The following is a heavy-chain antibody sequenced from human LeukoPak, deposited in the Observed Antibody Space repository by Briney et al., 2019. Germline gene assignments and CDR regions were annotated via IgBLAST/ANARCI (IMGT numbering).Heavy chain of an antibody. CDR3: AREKDDSSGYLDY. J-gene: IGHJ4*02. D-gene: IGHD3-22*01. CDR2: IKQDGSEK. V-gene: IGHV3-7*01. CDR1: GFTFSSYW. Sequence: GGSLRLSCAASGFTFSSYWMSWVRQAPGKGLEWVANIKQDGSEKYYVDSVKGRFTVSRDNAKNSLYLQMNSLRAEDTAVYYCAREKDDSSGYLDYWGQGTLVTVSS.